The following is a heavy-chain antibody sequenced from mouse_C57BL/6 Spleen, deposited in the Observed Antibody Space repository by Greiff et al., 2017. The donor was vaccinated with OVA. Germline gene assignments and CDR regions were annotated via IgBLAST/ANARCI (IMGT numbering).Heavy chain of an antibody. Sequence: EVQVVESGGGLVKPGGSLKLSCAASGFTFSSYTMSWVRQTPEKRLEWVATISGGGGNTYYPDSVKGRFTISRDNAKNTLYLQMSSLRSEDTALYYCARRGLLRSYYYAMDYWGQGTSVTVSS. CDR1: GFTFSSYT. CDR2: ISGGGGNT. V-gene: IGHV5-9*01. CDR3: ARRGLLRSYYYAMDY. J-gene: IGHJ4*01. D-gene: IGHD1-1*01.